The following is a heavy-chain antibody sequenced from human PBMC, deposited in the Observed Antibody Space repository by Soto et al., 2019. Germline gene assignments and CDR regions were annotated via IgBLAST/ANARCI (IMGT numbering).Heavy chain of an antibody. J-gene: IGHJ5*02. CDR1: GGSISSGGYY. D-gene: IGHD3-3*01. CDR3: ARESAVTIFGVVIISGWFDP. Sequence: QVQLQESGPGLVKPSQTLSLTCTVSGGSISSGGYYWSWIRQHPGKGLEWIGYIYYSGSTYYNPSLKSRVTISVDTSKNHFSLKLSSVTAADTAVYYCARESAVTIFGVVIISGWFDPWGQGTLVTVSS. CDR2: IYYSGST. V-gene: IGHV4-31*03.